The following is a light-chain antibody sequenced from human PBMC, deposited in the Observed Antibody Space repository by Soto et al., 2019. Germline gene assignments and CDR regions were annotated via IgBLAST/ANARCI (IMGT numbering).Light chain of an antibody. V-gene: IGLV2-14*01. J-gene: IGLJ2*01. CDR1: SSDVGGYNY. CDR2: DVS. Sequence: QSALTQPASVSGSPGQSITISCTGTSSDVGGYNYVSWYQQHPGKAPKLMIYDVSNRPSGVSNRFSGSKSGNTASLTISGLQAADEADYYCSSYTSSSTLLVVFGGGIKLTVL. CDR3: SSYTSSSTLLVV.